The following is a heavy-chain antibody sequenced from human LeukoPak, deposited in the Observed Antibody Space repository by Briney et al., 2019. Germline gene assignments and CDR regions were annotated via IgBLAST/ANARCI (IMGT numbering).Heavy chain of an antibody. V-gene: IGHV5-51*01. Sequence: GESLKISCKGSGYSFTSYWIGWVRQMPGKGLEWMGIIYPGDSDTRYSPSFQGQVTISADKSISTAYLQWSSLKASDTAMYYCARGSNEDYCYYYMDVWGKGTTVTVSS. J-gene: IGHJ6*03. CDR1: GYSFTSYW. CDR2: IYPGDSDT. D-gene: IGHD4-11*01. CDR3: ARGSNEDYCYYYMDV.